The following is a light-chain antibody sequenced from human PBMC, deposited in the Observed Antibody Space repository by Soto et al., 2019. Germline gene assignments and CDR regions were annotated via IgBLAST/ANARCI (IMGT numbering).Light chain of an antibody. CDR1: SSDVGGYNY. V-gene: IGLV2-14*03. J-gene: IGLJ1*01. CDR3: SSYTSTISRV. Sequence: QSALTQPASVSGSPGQSMTISCTGTSSDVGGYNYVSWYQQHPGKAPKLMIYDVSNRPSGVSNRFSGSKSGNTASLTISGLQAEDEADYYCSSYTSTISRVFGTGTKVTVL. CDR2: DVS.